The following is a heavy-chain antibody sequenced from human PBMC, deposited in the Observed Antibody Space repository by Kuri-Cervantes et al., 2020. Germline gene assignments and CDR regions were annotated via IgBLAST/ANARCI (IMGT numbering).Heavy chain of an antibody. CDR3: ARTVDSSGYYFNWFDP. D-gene: IGHD3-22*01. J-gene: IGHJ5*02. CDR2: IYYSGCT. CDR1: GGSVSSGSYY. V-gene: IGHV4-61*01. Sequence: SEILSLTCTVSGGSVSSGSYYWSWIRQPPGKGLEWIGYIYYSGCTNYNPSLKSRVTISVDTSKNQFSLKLSSVTAADAAVYYCARTVDSSGYYFNWFDPWGQGTLVTVSS.